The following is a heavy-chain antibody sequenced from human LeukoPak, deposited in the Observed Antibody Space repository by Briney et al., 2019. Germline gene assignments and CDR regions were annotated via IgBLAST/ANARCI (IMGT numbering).Heavy chain of an antibody. CDR1: GFSFSTYA. CDR2: IGGLMAST. J-gene: IGHJ4*02. Sequence: RGSLRLSCAASGFSFSTYAMSWVRQAPGKGLEWVSTIGGLMASTFYAVSVKGMFTISRDNSKNTLYIQMNSLRAEDTAVYYCAKSWRSCSSTNCQGDYWGQGTLVSLSS. V-gene: IGHV3-23*01. D-gene: IGHD2-2*01. CDR3: AKSWRSCSSTNCQGDY.